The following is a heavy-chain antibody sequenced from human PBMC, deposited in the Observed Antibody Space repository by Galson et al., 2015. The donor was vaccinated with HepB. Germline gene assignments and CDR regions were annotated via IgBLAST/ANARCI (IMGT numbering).Heavy chain of an antibody. CDR2: TYYRSKWYN. CDR3: ARVGLDGDYEPYYYGMGV. D-gene: IGHD4-17*01. J-gene: IGHJ6*02. V-gene: IGHV6-1*01. CDR1: GDSVSSNSAA. Sequence: CAISGDSVSSNSAAWNWIRQSPSRGLEWLGRTYYRSKWYNDYAVSVKSRITINPDTSKNQFSLQLNSVTPEDTAVYYCARVGLDGDYEPYYYGMGVWGQGTTVTVSS.